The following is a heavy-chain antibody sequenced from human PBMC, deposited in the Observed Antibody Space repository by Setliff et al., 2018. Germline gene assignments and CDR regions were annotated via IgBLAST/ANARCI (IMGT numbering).Heavy chain of an antibody. Sequence: GGSLRLSCAASGFTFSSSAMHWVRQAPGKGLQYVSAISSDGVRTYYVDSVKGRFTISRDNYKNTLNLQMGSLRAEDMAIYYCATWNGRSSDYWGQGTLVTVSS. CDR3: ATWNGRSSDY. D-gene: IGHD1-26*01. CDR2: ISSDGVRT. J-gene: IGHJ4*02. CDR1: GFTFSSSA. V-gene: IGHV3-64*02.